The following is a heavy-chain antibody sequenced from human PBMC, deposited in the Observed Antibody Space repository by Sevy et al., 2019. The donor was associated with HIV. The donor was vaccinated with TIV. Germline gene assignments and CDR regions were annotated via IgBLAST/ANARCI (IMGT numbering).Heavy chain of an antibody. J-gene: IGHJ5*02. CDR2: FDPGSGAT. D-gene: IGHD2-15*01. CDR3: ATVGLRYFSGASSYQGDWFDP. V-gene: IGHV1-24*01. CDR1: GYTLTELS. Sequence: ASVKVSCKVSGYTLTELSIHWVRQAPGKGLEWMGGFDPGSGATVYAQKFQGRVTMTEDTSTDTGYMELSSLTSDDTAGYYCATVGLRYFSGASSYQGDWFDPWGQGTLVTVS.